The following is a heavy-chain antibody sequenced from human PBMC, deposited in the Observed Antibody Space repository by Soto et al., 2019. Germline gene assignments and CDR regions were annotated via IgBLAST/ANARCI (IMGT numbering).Heavy chain of an antibody. D-gene: IGHD3-22*01. J-gene: IGHJ4*02. CDR3: AREDSIIIPAVSDF. CDR2: VSKSGYA. CDR1: GFTFNNYG. V-gene: IGHV3-21*01. Sequence: VGSLRLSCTVSGFTFNNYGNNWVRQAPGKGLEWVSSVSKSGYAYYSDSVKGRFTISRDNAKNSVSLQMNTLRVEDTAVYYCAREDSIIIPAVSDFWGQGTLVTVSS.